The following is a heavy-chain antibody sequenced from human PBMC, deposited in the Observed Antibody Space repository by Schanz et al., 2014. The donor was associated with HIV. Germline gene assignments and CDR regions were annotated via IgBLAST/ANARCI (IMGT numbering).Heavy chain of an antibody. CDR3: AKAAVTDYLDY. CDR1: GFSFSRDG. D-gene: IGHD2-21*02. Sequence: QVQLVESGGGVVQPGTSLRLSCAASGFSFSRDGMNWVRQAPGKGLECVAVISYDGSNEYYADSVKGRFTISRDNSKNTLYLQMNSLRTEDTAVYYCAKAAVTDYLDYWGQGTLVTVSS. CDR2: ISYDGSNE. V-gene: IGHV3-30*18. J-gene: IGHJ4*02.